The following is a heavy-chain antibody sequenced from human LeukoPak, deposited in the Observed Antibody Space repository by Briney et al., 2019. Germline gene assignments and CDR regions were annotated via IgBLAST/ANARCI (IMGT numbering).Heavy chain of an antibody. CDR3: ARTPPAFDI. CDR1: GFTFSSYS. CDR2: ISSSSSYI. J-gene: IGHJ3*02. V-gene: IGHV3-21*01. D-gene: IGHD2-15*01. Sequence: GGSLRLSCAASGFTFSSYSMNWVRQASGKGLEWVSSISSSSSYIYYADPVEGRFTISRDNAQNSLYLQMNSLRAEDTAVYYCARTPPAFDIWGQGTMVTVSS.